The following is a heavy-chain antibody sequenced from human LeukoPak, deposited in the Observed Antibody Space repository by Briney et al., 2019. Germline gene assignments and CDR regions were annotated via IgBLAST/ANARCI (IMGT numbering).Heavy chain of an antibody. Sequence: GGSLRLSCAASGFTFDDYGMSWVRQAPGKGLEWVANINQDGSGKYYVDSVKGRFTISRDNAKNSLYLQMNSLRAEDTAVFYCATIYFDYWGQGTLVTVSS. CDR2: INQDGSGK. CDR1: GFTFDDYG. J-gene: IGHJ4*02. CDR3: ATIYFDY. V-gene: IGHV3-7*01.